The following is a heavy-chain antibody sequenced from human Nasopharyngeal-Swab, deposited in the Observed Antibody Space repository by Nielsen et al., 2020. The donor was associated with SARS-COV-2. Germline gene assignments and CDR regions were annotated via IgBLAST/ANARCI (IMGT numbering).Heavy chain of an antibody. CDR1: GFTFSSYA. J-gene: IGHJ3*02. Sequence: GESLKISCAASGFTFSSYAMSWVRQAPGTGLEWVSAISGSGGSTYYADSVKGRFTISRDNSKNTLYLQVNSLRAEDTAVYYCAKAGGAFDIWGQGTMVTVSS. D-gene: IGHD3-16*01. CDR2: ISGSGGST. V-gene: IGHV3-23*01. CDR3: AKAGGAFDI.